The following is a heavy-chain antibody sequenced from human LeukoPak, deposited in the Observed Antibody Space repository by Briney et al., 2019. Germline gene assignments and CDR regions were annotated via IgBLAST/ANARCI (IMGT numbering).Heavy chain of an antibody. V-gene: IGHV3-7*03. D-gene: IGHD1-26*01. J-gene: IGHJ6*02. Sequence: GGSLRLSCAASGFTFSSYAMHWVRQAPGKGLEWVANIKEDGSKIYLADSVKGRFTISRDNAKNSVFLQMDNLRAEDTAMYYCARDQAWDIDVWGQGTTVIVS. CDR2: IKEDGSKI. CDR3: ARDQAWDIDV. CDR1: GFTFSSYA.